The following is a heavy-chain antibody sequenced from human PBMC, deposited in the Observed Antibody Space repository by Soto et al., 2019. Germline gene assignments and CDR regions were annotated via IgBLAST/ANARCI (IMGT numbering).Heavy chain of an antibody. V-gene: IGHV3-33*01. CDR3: AREIGWEQLVDY. J-gene: IGHJ4*02. D-gene: IGHD6-6*01. CDR1: GFTFSSYG. CDR2: IWYDGSNK. Sequence: GGSLRLSCAASGFTFSSYGMHWVRQAPGKGLEWVAVIWYDGSNKYYADSVKGRFTIPRDNSKNTLYLQMNSLRAEDTAVYYCAREIGWEQLVDYWGQGTLVTVSS.